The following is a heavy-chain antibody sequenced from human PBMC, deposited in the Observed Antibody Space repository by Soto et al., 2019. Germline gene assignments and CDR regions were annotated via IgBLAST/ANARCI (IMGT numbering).Heavy chain of an antibody. D-gene: IGHD3-10*01. V-gene: IGHV4-30-4*01. J-gene: IGHJ5*02. CDR1: GDSMGSGDYY. Sequence: QVQLQESGPGLVKPSQTLSLTCTVSGDSMGSGDYYWTWIRQPPGKGLEWIGYLYYIGTTFYNSSLESRVNISIDTSKNHFSLRLTSATAADTAVYYYSRGSTYYGFLTWGQGTLVTVSS. CDR2: LYYIGTT. CDR3: SRGSTYYGFLT.